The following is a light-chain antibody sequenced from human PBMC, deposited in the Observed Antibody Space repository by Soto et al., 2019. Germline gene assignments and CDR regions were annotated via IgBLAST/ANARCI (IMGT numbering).Light chain of an antibody. CDR2: DAS. CDR1: QGISSA. Sequence: GDRVTITCRASQGISSALAWYQQKPGKAPKLLFYDASSLESGVPSRFSGSGSGTDFTLTISSLQPEDFATYYCQQFNSYPITFGQGTRLEIK. V-gene: IGKV1-13*02. CDR3: QQFNSYPIT. J-gene: IGKJ5*01.